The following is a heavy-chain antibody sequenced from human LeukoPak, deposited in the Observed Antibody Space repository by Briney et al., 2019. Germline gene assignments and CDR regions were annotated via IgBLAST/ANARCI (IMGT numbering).Heavy chain of an antibody. CDR3: ARDHPYYDFWAGYSRAFDI. Sequence: GGSLRLSCAASGFIFNSHTMNWVRQAPGKGLEWVSYISSSSSIYYADSVKGRFTISRDNAKNSLYLQMNSLRAEDTAVYYCARDHPYYDFWAGYSRAFDIWGQGAVVTVSS. J-gene: IGHJ3*02. CDR1: GFIFNSHT. D-gene: IGHD3-3*01. CDR2: ISSSSSI. V-gene: IGHV3-48*01.